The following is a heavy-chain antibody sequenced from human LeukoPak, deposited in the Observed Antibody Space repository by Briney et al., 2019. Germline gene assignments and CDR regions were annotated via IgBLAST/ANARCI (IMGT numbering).Heavy chain of an antibody. CDR3: ANRGGYCSSTSCYQDY. CDR2: ISGSGGST. D-gene: IGHD2-2*01. CDR1: GFTFSSHT. Sequence: GGSLRLSCAASGFTFSSHTMGWVRQAPGKGLEWVSAISGSGGSTYYADSVKGRFTISRDNSKDTLYLQMNSLRAEDTAVYYCANRGGYCSSTSCYQDYWGQGILVTVSS. V-gene: IGHV3-23*01. J-gene: IGHJ4*02.